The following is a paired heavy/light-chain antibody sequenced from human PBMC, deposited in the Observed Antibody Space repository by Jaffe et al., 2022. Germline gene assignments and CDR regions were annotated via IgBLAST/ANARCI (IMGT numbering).Light chain of an antibody. V-gene: IGKV3-20*01. Sequence: EIVLTQSPGTLSLSPGERATLSCRASQSVSSSYLAWYQQKPGQAPRLLIYGASSRATGIPDRFSGSGSGTDFTLTISRLEPEDFAVYYCQQYGSSAWTFGQGTKVEIK. CDR1: QSVSSSY. CDR2: GAS. CDR3: QQYGSSAWT. J-gene: IGKJ1*01.
Heavy chain of an antibody. J-gene: IGHJ3*02. D-gene: IGHD3-10*01. CDR1: GFTFSSYG. Sequence: QVQLVESGGGVVQPGGSLRLSCAASGFTFSSYGMHWVRQAPGKGLEWVAFIRYDGSNKYYADSVKGRFTISRDNSKNTLYLQMNSLRAEDTAVYYCAKDRLLLWFGELYPFDAFDIWGQGTMVTVSS. V-gene: IGHV3-30*02. CDR2: IRYDGSNK. CDR3: AKDRLLLWFGELYPFDAFDI.